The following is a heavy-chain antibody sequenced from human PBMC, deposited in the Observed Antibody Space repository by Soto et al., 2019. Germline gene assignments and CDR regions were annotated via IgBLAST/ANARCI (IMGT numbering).Heavy chain of an antibody. J-gene: IGHJ3*02. CDR2: ISSSGSTI. Sequence: GSLRLSCAASGFTFSTYSMNWVRQAPGKGLEWVSFISSSGSTIYYADSVKGRFTISRDNAKNSLYLQMISLRDEDTAVYYCARGDYHDSSGPFSDAFDIWGQGTMVTVSS. CDR3: ARGDYHDSSGPFSDAFDI. CDR1: GFTFSTYS. V-gene: IGHV3-48*02. D-gene: IGHD3-22*01.